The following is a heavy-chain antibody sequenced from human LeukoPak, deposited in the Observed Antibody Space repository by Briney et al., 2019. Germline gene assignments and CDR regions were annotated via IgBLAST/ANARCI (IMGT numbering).Heavy chain of an antibody. CDR1: GGSFSGYY. CDR3: ARWGSGSYAPYYHYYGMDV. J-gene: IGHJ6*02. V-gene: IGHV4-34*01. Sequence: SETLSLTCAVYGGSFSGYYWSWIRQPPGKGLEWIGEINHSGSTNYNPSLKSRVTISVDTSKNQFSLKLSSVTAADTAVYYCARWGSGSYAPYYHYYGMDVWGQGTTVTVS. CDR2: INHSGST. D-gene: IGHD3-10*01.